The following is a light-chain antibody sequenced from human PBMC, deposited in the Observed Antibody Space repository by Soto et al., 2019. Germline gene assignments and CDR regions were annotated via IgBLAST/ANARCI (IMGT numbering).Light chain of an antibody. CDR1: QSISTW. CDR3: QQYSTYPWT. Sequence: DIQLTQSPSTLSASVGDRVSITCRASQSISTWLARYQQKPGKAPKLLIFDASSLESRVSSRFSGRGSGTQFTLTISSLQPDDFATYYCQQYSTYPWTFGQGAKVEFK. V-gene: IGKV1-5*01. CDR2: DAS. J-gene: IGKJ1*01.